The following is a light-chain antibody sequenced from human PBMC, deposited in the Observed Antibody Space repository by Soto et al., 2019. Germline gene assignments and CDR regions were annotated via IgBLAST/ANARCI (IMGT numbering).Light chain of an antibody. CDR2: GAS. CDR1: QSGSTN. V-gene: IGKV3-15*01. Sequence: EILMTQSPAIVSVSPGERATLSCRASQSGSTNLAWYQQKPGQAPRLLIQGASTRATGVSPTFSGSWSGTEFTLTISSLQSEDFAVYYCQQRSNWPLTFGGGTKVDIK. CDR3: QQRSNWPLT. J-gene: IGKJ4*01.